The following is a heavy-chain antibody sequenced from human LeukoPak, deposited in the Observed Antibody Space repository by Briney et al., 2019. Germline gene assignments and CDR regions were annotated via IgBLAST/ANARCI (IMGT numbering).Heavy chain of an antibody. V-gene: IGHV3-48*01. D-gene: IGHD7-27*01. CDR1: GFTFRTYS. J-gene: IGHJ3*02. CDR3: VRVGTSFDI. Sequence: PGGSLRLSCKASGFTFRTYSMNWVRQAPGKGLEWVSYISTNTTTIYYADSVKGRFTISRDNAKNSLYLQMNSLRVEDTAVYYCVRVGTSFDIWGQGTMVTVSS. CDR2: ISTNTTTI.